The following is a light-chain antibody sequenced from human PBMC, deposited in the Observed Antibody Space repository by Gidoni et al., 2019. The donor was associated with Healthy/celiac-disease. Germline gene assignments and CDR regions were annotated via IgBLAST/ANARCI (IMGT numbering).Light chain of an antibody. CDR3: QQYDNLPM. J-gene: IGKJ4*02. V-gene: IGKV1-33*01. CDR2: DAS. Sequence: DIQMTQSPSSLSASVGDRVTITCQASQDISNYLNWDQQKPGKAPKLLIYDASNLETGVPSRFSGSGSGTDFTFTISSLQPEDIATYYCQQYDNLPMFXGXTKVEIK. CDR1: QDISNY.